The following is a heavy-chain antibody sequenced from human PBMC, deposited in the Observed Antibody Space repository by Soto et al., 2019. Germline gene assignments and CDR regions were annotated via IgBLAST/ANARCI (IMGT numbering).Heavy chain of an antibody. Sequence: SVKVSCKASGGTFSSYTISWVRQAPGQGLEWMGRIIPILGRTNYAQKFQGRVTITADKSTSTAYMELSRLRSDDTAVYYCARGGVLVATTNNWFDPWGQGTQVTVSS. CDR3: ARGGVLVATTNNWFDP. D-gene: IGHD5-12*01. CDR2: IIPILGRT. J-gene: IGHJ5*02. CDR1: GGTFSSYT. V-gene: IGHV1-69*08.